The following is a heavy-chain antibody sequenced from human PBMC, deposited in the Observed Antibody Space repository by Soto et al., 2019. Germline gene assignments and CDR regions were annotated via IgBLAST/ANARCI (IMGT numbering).Heavy chain of an antibody. Sequence: EVQLVESGGGLVKPGGSLRLSCAASGFTFSSYEMNWVRQAPGKGLEWVSYISSSGSTIYYADSVKGRFTISRDNAKNSLYLQMNSLRAEDTAVYYCARGKLKFGRDYYDSSGYYHRSPIDYWGQGTLVTVSS. CDR2: ISSSGSTI. D-gene: IGHD3-22*01. CDR1: GFTFSSYE. J-gene: IGHJ4*02. V-gene: IGHV3-48*03. CDR3: ARGKLKFGRDYYDSSGYYHRSPIDY.